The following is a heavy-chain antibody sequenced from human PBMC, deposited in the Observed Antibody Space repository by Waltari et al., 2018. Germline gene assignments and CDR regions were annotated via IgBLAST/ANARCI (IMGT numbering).Heavy chain of an antibody. CDR2: MNPNSGNT. CDR3: ARVISAAAGTSLPIYWFDP. CDR1: GYTFTSYD. J-gene: IGHJ5*02. Sequence: QVQLVQSGAEVKKPGASVKVSCKASGYTFTSYDINWVRQATGQGLEWMGWMNPNSGNTGYAQKFQGRVTITRNTSISTAYMELSSLRSEDTAVYYCARVISAAAGTSLPIYWFDPWGQGTLVTVSS. D-gene: IGHD6-13*01. V-gene: IGHV1-8*03.